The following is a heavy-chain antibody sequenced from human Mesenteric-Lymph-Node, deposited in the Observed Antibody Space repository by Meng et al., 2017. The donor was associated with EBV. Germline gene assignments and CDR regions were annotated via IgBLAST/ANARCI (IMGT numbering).Heavy chain of an antibody. CDR2: ISAYNGNT. Sequence: HVQTVQAGAEVKKPGASVKVYCKASGYTFTSYGISWVRQAPGQGLEWMGWISAYNGNTNYAQKLQGRITMTTDTSTSTAYMELRSLRSDDTAVYYCARDRATAQNWFDPWGQGTLVIASS. CDR1: GYTFTSYG. V-gene: IGHV1-18*01. D-gene: IGHD1-26*01. CDR3: ARDRATAQNWFDP. J-gene: IGHJ5*02.